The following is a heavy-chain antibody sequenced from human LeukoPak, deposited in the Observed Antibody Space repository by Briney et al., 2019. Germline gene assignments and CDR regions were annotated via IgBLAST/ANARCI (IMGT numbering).Heavy chain of an antibody. CDR3: ARDLGRGYCSGGSCYSLYFDL. J-gene: IGHJ2*01. CDR2: INTNTGNP. CDR1: GYTFTSYA. V-gene: IGHV7-4-1*02. D-gene: IGHD2-15*01. Sequence: ASVKVSCKASGYTFTSYAMSWVRQAPGQGLEWMGWINTNTGNPTYAQGFTGRFVFSLDTSVSTAYLQISSLKAEDTAVYYCARDLGRGYCSGGSCYSLYFDLWGRGTLVTVSS.